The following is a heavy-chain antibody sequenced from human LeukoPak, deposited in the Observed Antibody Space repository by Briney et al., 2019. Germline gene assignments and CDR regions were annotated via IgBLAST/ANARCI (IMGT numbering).Heavy chain of an antibody. J-gene: IGHJ6*03. V-gene: IGHV1-18*01. CDR2: ISAYNGNT. D-gene: IGHD2-2*02. Sequence: ASVKVSCKASGYTFTSYGISWVRQAHGQGLEWMGWISAYNGNTNYAQKLQGRVTMTTDTSTSTAYMELRSLRSDDTAVYYCARVAAEVVGVPGAIGFGWLRRGYYYMDVWGKGTTDTVSS. CDR1: GYTFTSYG. CDR3: ARVAAEVVGVPGAIGFGWLRRGYYYMDV.